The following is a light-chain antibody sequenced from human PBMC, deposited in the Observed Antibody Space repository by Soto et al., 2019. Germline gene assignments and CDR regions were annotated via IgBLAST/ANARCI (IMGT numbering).Light chain of an antibody. V-gene: IGKV3D-15*01. Sequence: EIVLTQSPGTLSLSPGERATLSCRASQSVSTYLAWCQHKPGQAPRLLIYDASNRATGVPVRFSGSGSGTEFTLTISSLQSEDFAVYYCQQYNNWPPITFGQGTRLEI. CDR3: QQYNNWPPIT. CDR1: QSVSTY. CDR2: DAS. J-gene: IGKJ5*01.